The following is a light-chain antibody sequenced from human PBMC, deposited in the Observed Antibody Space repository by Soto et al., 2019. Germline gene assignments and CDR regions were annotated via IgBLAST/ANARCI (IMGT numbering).Light chain of an antibody. V-gene: IGKV1-5*03. CDR1: QSISSW. J-gene: IGKJ1*01. CDR3: QQYSSYSRT. Sequence: DIQMTQSPSTLSASVGDRVTITCRASQSISSWLAWYQQKPGKAPKLLIYKASSLESGVPSRFSGSGSGTEFTLTISSLQPDDFATYYCQQYSSYSRTFGQGTKVDNK. CDR2: KAS.